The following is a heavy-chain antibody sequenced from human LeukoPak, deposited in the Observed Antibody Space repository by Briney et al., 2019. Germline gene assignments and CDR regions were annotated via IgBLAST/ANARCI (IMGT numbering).Heavy chain of an antibody. Sequence: GASVKVSCKASGYTSTGYYMHWVRQAPGQGLEWMGWINPNSGGTNYAQKFQGRVTMTRDTSISTAYMELSSLRSDDTAVYYCARRRDGYNSNWFDPWGQGTLVTVSS. CDR1: GYTSTGYY. CDR3: ARRRDGYNSNWFDP. CDR2: INPNSGGT. J-gene: IGHJ5*02. D-gene: IGHD5-24*01. V-gene: IGHV1-2*02.